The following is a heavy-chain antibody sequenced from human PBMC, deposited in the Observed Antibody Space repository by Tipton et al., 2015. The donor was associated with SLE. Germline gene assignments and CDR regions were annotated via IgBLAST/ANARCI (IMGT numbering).Heavy chain of an antibody. V-gene: IGHV1-3*01. Sequence: QSGPKVKKPGASVRVSCKASGYSFTTHAMHWVRQAPGQSLEWMGWINVGNGNTLDSQRLQGRVTITRDTAATTVYMELSSLRSEDTAVYYCARGSKQWLQLDYFDFWGQGTLVTVSS. J-gene: IGHJ4*02. CDR3: ARGSKQWLQLDYFDF. D-gene: IGHD6-19*01. CDR1: GYSFTTHA. CDR2: INVGNGNT.